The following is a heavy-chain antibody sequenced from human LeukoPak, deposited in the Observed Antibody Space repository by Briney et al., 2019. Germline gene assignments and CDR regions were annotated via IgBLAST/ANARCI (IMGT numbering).Heavy chain of an antibody. J-gene: IGHJ4*02. CDR1: GYTFTGYY. CDR2: INPNSGGT. D-gene: IGHD6-13*01. Sequence: ASVKVSCEASGYTFTGYYMHWVRQAPGQGLEWMGWINPNSGGTNYAQKFQGRVTMTRDTSISTAYMELSRLRSDDTAVYYCARSPYSSSHFFDYWGQGTLVTVSS. V-gene: IGHV1-2*02. CDR3: ARSPYSSSHFFDY.